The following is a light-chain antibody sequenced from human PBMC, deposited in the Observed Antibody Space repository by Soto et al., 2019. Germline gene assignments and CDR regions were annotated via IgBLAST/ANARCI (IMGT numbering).Light chain of an antibody. CDR3: PQYVTSQIT. CDR1: QSVSSSY. Sequence: EIVLTQSPGTLSLSTGERAILSCRASQSVSSSYFAWYQQKPGQAPRLLIYGASSRATGIPDRFSGSGSGTDFTLTISRLEPEDFAVYYCPQYVTSQITFGPGHQVDI. V-gene: IGKV3-20*01. J-gene: IGKJ3*01. CDR2: GAS.